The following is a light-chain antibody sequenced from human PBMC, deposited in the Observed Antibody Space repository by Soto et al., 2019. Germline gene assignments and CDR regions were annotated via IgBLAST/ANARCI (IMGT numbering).Light chain of an antibody. Sequence: QSVLTQPTSVSGAPGQRVTISCTGSSSNIGADYDVHWYQQLPGTAPKLLIYRNINRPSGVPDRFSGSKSGTSASLAITGLQAEDAADYYCQSYDNSLSCSVFGGGTKLTVL. CDR1: SSNIGADYD. V-gene: IGLV1-40*01. J-gene: IGLJ3*02. CDR2: RNI. CDR3: QSYDNSLSCSV.